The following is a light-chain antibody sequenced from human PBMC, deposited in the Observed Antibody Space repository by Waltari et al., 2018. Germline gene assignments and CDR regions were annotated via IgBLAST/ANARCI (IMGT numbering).Light chain of an antibody. Sequence: QSALTQPASVSGSPGQSITISCTGTSSAVGAYKYVSWYQQHPGKFPKLIVFDVSNRPAGVPDRFSGSKSGNTASLTISGLQAEDEADYYCNSYTRSNTYVFGTGTRVTVL. CDR1: SSAVGAYKY. J-gene: IGLJ1*01. CDR2: DVS. CDR3: NSYTRSNTYV. V-gene: IGLV2-14*03.